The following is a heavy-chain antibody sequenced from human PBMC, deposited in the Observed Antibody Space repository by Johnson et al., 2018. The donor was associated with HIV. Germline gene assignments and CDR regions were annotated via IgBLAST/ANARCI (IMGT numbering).Heavy chain of an antibody. CDR2: IYSGGST. Sequence: VQLVESGGGVVQPGGSLRLSCAASGFTVSSNYMSWVRQAPGKGLEWVSVIYSGGSTYYADSVKGRFTISRDNSKNTLYLQMNSLRAEDTAVHYCARVRGMVRGSNDAFDIWGPGTMVTVSS. J-gene: IGHJ3*02. CDR1: GFTVSSNY. V-gene: IGHV3-66*02. CDR3: ARVRGMVRGSNDAFDI. D-gene: IGHD3-10*01.